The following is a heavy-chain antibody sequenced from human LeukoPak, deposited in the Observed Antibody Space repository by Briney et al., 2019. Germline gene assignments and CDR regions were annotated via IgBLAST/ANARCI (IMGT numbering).Heavy chain of an antibody. J-gene: IGHJ4*02. CDR3: ARNNWDFDY. Sequence: PGGSLRLSCAASGFTFSSNSMNWVRQAPGKGLEWVSSISSSSSYIYYADSVTGRFTISRDNAKNSLYLQMDSLRAEDTAVYYCARNNWDFDYWGQGTLVTVSS. CDR1: GFTFSSNS. V-gene: IGHV3-21*01. D-gene: IGHD1-1*01. CDR2: ISSSSSYI.